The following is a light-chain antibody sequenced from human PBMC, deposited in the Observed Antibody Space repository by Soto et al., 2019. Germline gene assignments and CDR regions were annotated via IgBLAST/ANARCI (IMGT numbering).Light chain of an antibody. V-gene: IGKV3-20*01. CDR3: HHVTARA. CDR1: EIISSSF. J-gene: IGKJ1*01. Sequence: EIVLSQSPGTLSWSPGERATLSCRATEIISSSFLAWYQHKGGQAPRLLMYGAYTRATGIPDRFSGSGSVTDFTLTINRLEPEDFAVYYCHHVTARAFGQGTKVELK. CDR2: GAY.